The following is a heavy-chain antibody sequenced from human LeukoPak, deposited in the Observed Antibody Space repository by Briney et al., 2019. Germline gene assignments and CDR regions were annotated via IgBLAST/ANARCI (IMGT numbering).Heavy chain of an antibody. D-gene: IGHD5-24*01. CDR2: INAGNGNT. CDR1: GYTFTSYA. J-gene: IGHJ4*02. V-gene: IGHV1-3*01. CDR3: ARDYGYSRVRGGYYFDY. Sequence: ASVKVSCKASGYTFTSYAMHWVRQAPGQRLEWMGWINAGNGNTKYSQKFQGRVTIARDTSASTAYMELSSLRSEDTAVYYCARDYGYSRVRGGYYFDYWGQGTLVTVSS.